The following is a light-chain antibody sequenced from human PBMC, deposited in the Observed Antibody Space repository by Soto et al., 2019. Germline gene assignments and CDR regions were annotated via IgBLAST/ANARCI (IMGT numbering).Light chain of an antibody. J-gene: IGLJ2*01. Sequence: QSVLTQPASVSGSPGQSITISCTGTRSDVGSHNLVSWYQQDSGKAPKLMIYDVSKRPSGVSNRFSGSKSGNTASLTISGLQAEDEADYYCCSYAGSSTVVFGGGTKVTVL. V-gene: IGLV2-23*02. CDR1: RSDVGSHNL. CDR2: DVS. CDR3: CSYAGSSTVV.